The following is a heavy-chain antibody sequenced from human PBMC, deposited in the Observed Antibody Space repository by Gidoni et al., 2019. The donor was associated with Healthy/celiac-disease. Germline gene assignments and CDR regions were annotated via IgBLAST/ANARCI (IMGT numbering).Heavy chain of an antibody. CDR1: GFTFSSYG. CDR2: ISYYGSNK. J-gene: IGHJ6*02. Sequence: QVQLVESGGGVVQPGRSLRLSCAASGFTFSSYGMHWVRQAPGKGLEWVAVISYYGSNKYYADSVNGRFTISRDNSKNTLYLQMNSLRAEDTAVYYCAKDRWYSGSYPLRGPYYYYGMDVWGQGTTVTVSS. D-gene: IGHD1-26*01. CDR3: AKDRWYSGSYPLRGPYYYYGMDV. V-gene: IGHV3-30*18.